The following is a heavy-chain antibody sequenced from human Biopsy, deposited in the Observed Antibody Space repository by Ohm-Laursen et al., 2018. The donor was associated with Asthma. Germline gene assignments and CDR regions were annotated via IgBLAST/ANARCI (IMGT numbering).Heavy chain of an antibody. Sequence: SLRLSCTAPGFAVSRDYMFWVRQAPGKGLEWVGVISKDASTQDYADSAKGRFTMARDNSKNTLDLQMNSLRAEDTAVYYCARAISSSWWAVEYWGQGTLVTVSS. J-gene: IGHJ4*02. CDR1: GFAVSRDY. V-gene: IGHV3-30*01. CDR2: ISKDASTQ. CDR3: ARAISSSWWAVEY. D-gene: IGHD6-6*01.